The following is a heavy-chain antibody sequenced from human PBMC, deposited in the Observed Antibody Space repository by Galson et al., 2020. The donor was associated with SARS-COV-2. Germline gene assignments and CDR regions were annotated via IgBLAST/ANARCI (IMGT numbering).Heavy chain of an antibody. V-gene: IGHV3-74*01. CDR3: ARGDMGNDYFDY. J-gene: IGHJ4*02. D-gene: IGHD7-27*01. CDR2: IYSEGSST. Sequence: WVRQAPGKGLVWVSRIYSEGSSTSYADSVKGRFTISGDNAKNTLYLQMNSLRAEDTAVYYCARGDMGNDYFDYWGQGTLVTVSS.